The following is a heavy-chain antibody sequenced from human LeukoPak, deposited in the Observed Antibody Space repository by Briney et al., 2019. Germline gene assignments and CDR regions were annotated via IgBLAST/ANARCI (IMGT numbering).Heavy chain of an antibody. D-gene: IGHD4-11*01. CDR2: IHPSGGST. CDR3: ARTQDYSIYWYFDL. Sequence: ASVKVSCKASGYTFTSYYMRWLRQAPGQGLEWMGIIHPSGGSTNYAQEFQGRVTMTRDTSTSTVYMELNSLRSEDTAVYYCARTQDYSIYWYFDLWGPGTLVTVSS. CDR1: GYTFTSYY. J-gene: IGHJ2*01. V-gene: IGHV1-46*01.